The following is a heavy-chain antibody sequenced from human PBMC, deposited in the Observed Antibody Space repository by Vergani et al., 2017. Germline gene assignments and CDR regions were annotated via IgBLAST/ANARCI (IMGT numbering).Heavy chain of an antibody. V-gene: IGHV1-24*01. D-gene: IGHD6-13*01. CDR1: GYTFTSYY. Sequence: QVQLVQSGAEVKKPGASVKVSCKASGYTFTSYYMHWVRQAPGKGLEWMGGFDPEDGETIYAQKFQGRVTMTEDTSTDTAYMELSSLRSEDTAVYYCATGVRVYSSSLPYYYWGQGTLVTVSS. CDR3: ATGVRVYSSSLPYYY. J-gene: IGHJ4*02. CDR2: FDPEDGET.